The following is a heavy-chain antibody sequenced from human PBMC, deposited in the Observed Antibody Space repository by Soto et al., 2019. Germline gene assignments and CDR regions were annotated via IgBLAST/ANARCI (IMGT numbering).Heavy chain of an antibody. CDR2: IYYSGST. D-gene: IGHD3-22*01. Sequence: QLQLQESGPGLVKPSETLSLTCTVSGGSISSSSYYWGWIRQPPGKGLEWIGSIYYSGSTYYNPSLKSRVTISVDTSTNQFSLKLSSVTAADTAVYYCATRNAYYYDSSGYYRLDAFDIWGQGTMVTVSS. J-gene: IGHJ3*02. V-gene: IGHV4-39*01. CDR3: ATRNAYYYDSSGYYRLDAFDI. CDR1: GGSISSSSYY.